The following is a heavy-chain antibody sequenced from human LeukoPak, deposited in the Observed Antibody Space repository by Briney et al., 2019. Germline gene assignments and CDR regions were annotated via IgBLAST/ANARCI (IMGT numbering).Heavy chain of an antibody. Sequence: SETLSLTCTVSGGSISSYYWSWIRQPPGKGLEWIGYIYTSGSTNYNPSLKSRVTISVDTSKNQFSLKLSSVTAADTAVYYCARRIAARGWFDPWGQGTLVTVSS. CDR2: IYTSGST. V-gene: IGHV4-4*09. J-gene: IGHJ5*02. CDR1: GGSISSYY. CDR3: ARRIAARGWFDP. D-gene: IGHD6-6*01.